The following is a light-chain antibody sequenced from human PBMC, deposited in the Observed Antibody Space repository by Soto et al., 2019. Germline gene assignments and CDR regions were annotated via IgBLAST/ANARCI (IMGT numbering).Light chain of an antibody. Sequence: DVQMTQSQSSLSASIGDRVTITCRASQTVNTYLHWYQQKPGKAPKLLIYAASNLQSGVPSRFSGSGSGTNFTLSLNSLQPEDFATYYCQQGYSIPWTFGQGTKVDIK. CDR3: QQGYSIPWT. V-gene: IGKV1-39*01. CDR1: QTVNTY. CDR2: AAS. J-gene: IGKJ1*01.